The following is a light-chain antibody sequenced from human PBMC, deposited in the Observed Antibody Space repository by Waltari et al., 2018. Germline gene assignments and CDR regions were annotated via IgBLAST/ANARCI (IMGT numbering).Light chain of an antibody. J-gene: IGKJ1*01. Sequence: IVFTQTPGTLSLSTGERATLSCRASQSVGRTLAWYQQKPGQAPRHLIYGASNRATGIPDRFSGGGSGTDFSLGINRLEPEDFAVYYCQHYVSLPATFGQGTKVEIK. CDR3: QHYVSLPAT. CDR1: QSVGRT. CDR2: GAS. V-gene: IGKV3-20*01.